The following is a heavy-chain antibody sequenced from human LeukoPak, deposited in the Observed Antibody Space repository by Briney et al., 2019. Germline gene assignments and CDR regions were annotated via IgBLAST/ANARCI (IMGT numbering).Heavy chain of an antibody. J-gene: IGHJ4*02. CDR3: ARERMVRGVPIFDDY. V-gene: IGHV4-4*07. CDR2: IYTSGST. Sequence: PSETLSLTCTVSGGSISSYYWSWIRQPAGKGLEWIGRIYTSGSTNYNPSLKSRVTMSVDTSKNQFSLKLSSVTAAATAVYYCARERMVRGVPIFDDYWGQGTLVTVSS. D-gene: IGHD3-10*01. CDR1: GGSISSYY.